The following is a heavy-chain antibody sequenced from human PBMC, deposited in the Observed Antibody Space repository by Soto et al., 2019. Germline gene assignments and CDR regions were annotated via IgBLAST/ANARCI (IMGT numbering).Heavy chain of an antibody. CDR2: ISSSSSTI. J-gene: IGHJ4*02. CDR3: ARDGWYYDILTGYYPEY. Sequence: GGSLRLSCAASGFTFSSYSMNWVRQAPGKGLEWVSYISSSSSTIYYADSVKGRFTISRDNAKNSLYLQMNSLRAEDTAVYYCARDGWYYDILTGYYPEYWGQGTLVTVSS. V-gene: IGHV3-48*01. D-gene: IGHD3-9*01. CDR1: GFTFSSYS.